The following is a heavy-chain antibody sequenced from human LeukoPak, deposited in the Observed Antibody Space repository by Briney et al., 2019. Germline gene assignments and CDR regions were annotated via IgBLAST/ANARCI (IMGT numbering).Heavy chain of an antibody. CDR2: ISADNGNT. CDR1: GYTFTNYG. CDR3: ARDLSVILETVGY. J-gene: IGHJ4*02. V-gene: IGHV1-18*01. Sequence: ASVQVSCKASGYTFTNYGISWVRQAPGQGLEWMGRISADNGNTNYPQSVECRVTLTTDTSTNTAYMKLRSLRSDDTGVYYCARDLSVILETVGYGGQETGDTVSS. D-gene: IGHD3-22*01.